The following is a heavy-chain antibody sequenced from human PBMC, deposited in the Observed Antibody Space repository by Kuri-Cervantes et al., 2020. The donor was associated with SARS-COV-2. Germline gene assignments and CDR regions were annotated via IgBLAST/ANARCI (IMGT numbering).Heavy chain of an antibody. V-gene: IGHV3-30*04. CDR2: ISYDGSSK. Sequence: GGSLRLSCAVSGFTFSNYAMHWVRQAPGKGLEWVAVISYDGSSKYYADSVKGRFTISRDNSKNTLYLQMNSLRAEDTSVYYCAKDSRNWGVLDYWGQGTLVTVSS. J-gene: IGHJ4*02. D-gene: IGHD7-27*01. CDR3: AKDSRNWGVLDY. CDR1: GFTFSNYA.